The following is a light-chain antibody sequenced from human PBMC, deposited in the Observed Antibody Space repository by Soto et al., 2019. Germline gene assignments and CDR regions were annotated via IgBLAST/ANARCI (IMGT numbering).Light chain of an antibody. V-gene: IGKV1-39*01. Sequence: DIQMTQSPSSLSASVGDRVTITCRASQSISSYLSWYQQKPGKAPNLLIYAASSLQSGVPSRFSGSGSGTDFTLTISSLQPEDFATYYCQQTYSIPRTFGRGTKVEIK. CDR1: QSISSY. CDR3: QQTYSIPRT. J-gene: IGKJ1*01. CDR2: AAS.